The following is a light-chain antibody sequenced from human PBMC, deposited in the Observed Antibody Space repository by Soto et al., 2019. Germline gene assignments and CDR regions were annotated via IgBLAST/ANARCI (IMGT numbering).Light chain of an antibody. Sequence: QSALTQPASVSGPPGQSIAISCTGTSSDVGNYNLVSWYQQHPGKAPKLMIFEVSKRPSGVSDRFSGSKSGNTASLTISGLQAEDEADYSCCSYAGSSTWVFGGGTKVTVL. CDR2: EVS. CDR1: SSDVGNYNL. J-gene: IGLJ3*02. CDR3: CSYAGSSTWV. V-gene: IGLV2-23*02.